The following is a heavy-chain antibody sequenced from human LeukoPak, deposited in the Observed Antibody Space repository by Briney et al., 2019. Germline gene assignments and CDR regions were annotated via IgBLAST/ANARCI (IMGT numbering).Heavy chain of an antibody. J-gene: IGHJ4*02. CDR2: INPNSGGT. Sequence: AASVKVSCKASGYTFTGYYMHWVRQAPRQGLEWMGWINPNSGGTNYAQKFQGRVTMTRDTSISTAYMELSRLRSDDTAVYYCARDYYDSSGYYAAVLYYYWGQGTLVTVSS. D-gene: IGHD3-22*01. CDR3: ARDYYDSSGYYAAVLYYY. CDR1: GYTFTGYY. V-gene: IGHV1-2*02.